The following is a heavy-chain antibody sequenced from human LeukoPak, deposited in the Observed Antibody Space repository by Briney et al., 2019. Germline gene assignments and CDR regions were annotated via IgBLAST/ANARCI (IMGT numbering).Heavy chain of an antibody. J-gene: IGHJ6*03. CDR1: GYTFTGYY. Sequence: ASVKVSCKASGYTFTGYYTHWVRQAPGQGLEWMGWINPNSGGTNYAQKFQGRVTMTRDTSISTAYMELSRLRSDDTAVYYCARDRSGYLGTYYYYYYMDVWGKGTTVTVSS. D-gene: IGHD3-22*01. CDR2: INPNSGGT. V-gene: IGHV1-2*02. CDR3: ARDRSGYLGTYYYYYYMDV.